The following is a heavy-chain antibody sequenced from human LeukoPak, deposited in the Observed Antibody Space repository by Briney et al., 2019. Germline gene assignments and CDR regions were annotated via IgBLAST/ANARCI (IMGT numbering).Heavy chain of an antibody. V-gene: IGHV4-59*08. CDR1: GGSISNYF. CDR3: ARRPTGDPKFDY. Sequence: SETLSLTCSVSGGSISNYFWTWIRQPPGKGLEWIGYIYSSGSTYYNPSLKSRVNISVDTSKNRFSLKLSTVTAADTAVYYCARRPTGDPKFDYWGQGTLVTVSS. CDR2: IYSSGST. D-gene: IGHD7-27*01. J-gene: IGHJ4*02.